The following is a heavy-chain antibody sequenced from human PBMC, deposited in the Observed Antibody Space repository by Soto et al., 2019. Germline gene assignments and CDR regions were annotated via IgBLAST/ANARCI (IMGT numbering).Heavy chain of an antibody. J-gene: IGHJ4*02. V-gene: IGHV4-31*03. CDR2: IDYSGST. CDR3: ARLYSSSGLDY. CDR1: GGSISSGGYY. Sequence: QVQLQESGPGLVKPSQTLSLTCTVSGGSISSGGYYWSWIRQHPGKGLEWIGYIDYSGSTYYNPSLESRVTISVDTSKNQFSLKLSSVTAADTAVYYCARLYSSSGLDYWGQGTLVTVSS. D-gene: IGHD6-6*01.